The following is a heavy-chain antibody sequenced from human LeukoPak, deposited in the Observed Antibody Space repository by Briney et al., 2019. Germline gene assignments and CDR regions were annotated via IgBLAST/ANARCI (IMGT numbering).Heavy chain of an antibody. Sequence: GGSLRLSCAASGFTVSTKYMSWVRQAPGKGLEWVSVIYSDGSTHYADSVKGRFTISRHNSKNTLYLQMNSLRAEDTAMYYCARGHGSGSSGPDYWGQGTLVTVSS. D-gene: IGHD3-10*01. V-gene: IGHV3-53*04. CDR2: IYSDGST. CDR3: ARGHGSGSSGPDY. J-gene: IGHJ4*02. CDR1: GFTVSTKY.